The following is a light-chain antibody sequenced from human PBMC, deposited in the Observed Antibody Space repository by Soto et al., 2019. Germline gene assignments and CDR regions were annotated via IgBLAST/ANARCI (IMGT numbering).Light chain of an antibody. CDR3: SSYTSSSTIV. CDR2: EVS. Sequence: SVLTQPASVSGSPGESITISCTGTSSDVGGYNYVSWYQQHPGKAPKLMIYEVSNRPSGVSNRFSGSKSGNTASLTISGVQAEDEADYSCSSYTSSSTIVFGTGTKVTV. CDR1: SSDVGGYNY. V-gene: IGLV2-14*01. J-gene: IGLJ1*01.